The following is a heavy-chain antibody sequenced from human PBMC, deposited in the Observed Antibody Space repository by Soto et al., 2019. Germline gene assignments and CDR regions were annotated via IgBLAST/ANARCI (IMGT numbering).Heavy chain of an antibody. CDR2: ISGSGGST. J-gene: IGHJ4*02. D-gene: IGHD3-22*01. Sequence: EVQLLESGGGLVQPGGSLRLSFAASGFTFSSYAMSWVRQAPGKGLEWVSAISGSGGSTYYADSVKGRFTISRDNSXTXLFMHMHDLRADDTAVYFGANWGGVDRSGYYDSVGAGGRFDYWGQGPVVTVSP. CDR1: GFTFSSYA. CDR3: ANWGGVDRSGYYDSVGAGGRFDY. V-gene: IGHV3-23*01.